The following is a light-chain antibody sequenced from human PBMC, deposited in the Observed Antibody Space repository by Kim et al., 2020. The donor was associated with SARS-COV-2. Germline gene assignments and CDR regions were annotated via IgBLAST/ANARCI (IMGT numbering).Light chain of an antibody. CDR2: TAS. Sequence: DIQMTQSPSFFSAFVGDRVTISRRASHDISRYLNCYQQKPGKAPKLLIYTASSLQSGVPSRFTGSGSEPDFTLTISSLQPEDFATYYCQQTYSASRTFGQGTKVDIK. CDR1: HDISRY. J-gene: IGKJ1*01. V-gene: IGKV1-39*01. CDR3: QQTYSASRT.